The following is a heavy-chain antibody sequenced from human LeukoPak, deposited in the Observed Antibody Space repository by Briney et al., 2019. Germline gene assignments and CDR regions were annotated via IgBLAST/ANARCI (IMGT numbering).Heavy chain of an antibody. Sequence: QAGGSLRLSCAASGFTFSSYGMPWVRQAPGKGPEWVAVIWYDGGNKYYADSVKGRFTISRDNSKNTLYLQMNSLRAEDTAVYYCARDVSGSHDYWGQGTLVTVSS. CDR2: IWYDGGNK. CDR3: ARDVSGSHDY. D-gene: IGHD1-26*01. CDR1: GFTFSSYG. V-gene: IGHV3-33*01. J-gene: IGHJ4*02.